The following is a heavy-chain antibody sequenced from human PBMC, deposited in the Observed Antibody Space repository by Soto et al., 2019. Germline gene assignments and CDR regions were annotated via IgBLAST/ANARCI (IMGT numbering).Heavy chain of an antibody. CDR2: IYYSGST. Sequence: QVQLQESGPGLVKPAQTLSLTCTVSGGSISSGDYYWSWIRQPPGKGLEWIGYIYYSGSTYYNPSLTSRVTISVDTSKNQFSLKLSSVTSADTAVYYCAREVMVYAIDWFDPWGQGTLVTVSS. CDR1: GGSISSGDYY. J-gene: IGHJ5*02. D-gene: IGHD2-8*01. V-gene: IGHV4-30-4*01. CDR3: AREVMVYAIDWFDP.